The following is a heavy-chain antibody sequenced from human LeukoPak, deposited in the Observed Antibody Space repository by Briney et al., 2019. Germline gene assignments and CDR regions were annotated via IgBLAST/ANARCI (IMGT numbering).Heavy chain of an antibody. CDR1: GFTFSSYA. CDR3: ARRRELISIDY. Sequence: GGSLRLSCAASGFTFSSYAMSWVRQAPGKGLEWVSAISGSGGSTYYADSVKGRFTISRDNAKNSLYLQMNSLRAEDTAVYYCARRRELISIDYWGQGTLVTVSS. V-gene: IGHV3-23*01. D-gene: IGHD1-26*01. J-gene: IGHJ4*02. CDR2: ISGSGGST.